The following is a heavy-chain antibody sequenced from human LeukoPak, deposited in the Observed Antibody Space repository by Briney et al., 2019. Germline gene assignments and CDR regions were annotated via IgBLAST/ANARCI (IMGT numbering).Heavy chain of an antibody. CDR1: GFTFSSYA. D-gene: IGHD5-18*01. CDR3: AKVTYSYGYGYFDY. Sequence: GGSLRLFCAASGFTFSSYAMSWVRQAPGEGLEWVSAISGSGGSTYYADSVKGRFTISRDNSKNTLYLQMNSLRAEDTAVYYCAKVTYSYGYGYFDYWGQGTLVTVSS. V-gene: IGHV3-23*01. J-gene: IGHJ4*02. CDR2: ISGSGGST.